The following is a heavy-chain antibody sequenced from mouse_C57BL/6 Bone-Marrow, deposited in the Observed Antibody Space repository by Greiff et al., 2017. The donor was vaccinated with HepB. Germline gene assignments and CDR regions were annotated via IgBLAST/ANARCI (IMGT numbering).Heavy chain of an antibody. J-gene: IGHJ2*01. V-gene: IGHV1-76*01. D-gene: IGHD3-2*02. CDR1: GYTFTDYY. Sequence: VKLQESGAELVRPGASVKLSCKASGYTFTDYYINWVKQRPGQGLEWIARIYPGSGNTYYNEKFKGKATLTAEKSSSTAYMQLSSLTSEDSAVYFCARDSSGYYFDYWGQGTTLTVSS. CDR2: IYPGSGNT. CDR3: ARDSSGYYFDY.